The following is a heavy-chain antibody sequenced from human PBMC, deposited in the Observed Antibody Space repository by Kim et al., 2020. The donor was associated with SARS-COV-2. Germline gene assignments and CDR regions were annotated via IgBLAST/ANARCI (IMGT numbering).Heavy chain of an antibody. V-gene: IGHV3-49*04. CDR1: GFTFGDYA. CDR3: TREGIVVPAATDLYYYCGMDV. J-gene: IGHJ6*02. D-gene: IGHD2-2*01. CDR2: IRSKAYGGTT. Sequence: GGSLRLSCTASGFTFGDYAMSWVRQAPGKGLEWVGFIRSKAYGGTTEYAASVKGRFTISRDDSKSIAYLQMNSLKTEVTAVYYCTREGIVVPAATDLYYYCGMDVWGQGATVTVSS.